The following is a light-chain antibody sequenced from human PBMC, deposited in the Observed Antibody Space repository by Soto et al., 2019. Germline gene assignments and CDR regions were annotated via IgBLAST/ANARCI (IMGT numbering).Light chain of an antibody. Sequence: EIGLTHSPATLSLSPWEGATLSCRARQSITNYLAWYQQKPGQAPRLLIYDVSNRATGIPARFSGSGSGTDFTLTIGSLEPEDFAVYYCQQRSNWPQITFGQGTRLEIK. CDR2: DVS. CDR3: QQRSNWPQIT. V-gene: IGKV3-11*01. CDR1: QSITNY. J-gene: IGKJ5*01.